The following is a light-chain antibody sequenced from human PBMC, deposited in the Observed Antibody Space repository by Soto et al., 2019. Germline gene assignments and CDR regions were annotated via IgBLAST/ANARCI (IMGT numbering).Light chain of an antibody. Sequence: QSALTQPASVSGSPGQSITISCTGTSSDVGGYKYVSWYQHHPGKAPKLIIYEVTNRPSGVSNRFSGSKSGNTASLTISGLQAEDEAGYYCISYTSDSTPDVFGTGTKVTVL. CDR1: SSDVGGYKY. CDR2: EVT. V-gene: IGLV2-14*01. J-gene: IGLJ1*01. CDR3: ISYTSDSTPDV.